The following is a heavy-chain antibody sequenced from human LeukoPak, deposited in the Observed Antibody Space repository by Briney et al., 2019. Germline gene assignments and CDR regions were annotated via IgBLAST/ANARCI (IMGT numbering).Heavy chain of an antibody. CDR2: INHSGST. D-gene: IGHD6-13*01. V-gene: IGHV4-39*07. CDR3: ARGPGIAAA. J-gene: IGHJ4*02. Sequence: SETLSLTCTVSGGSISSTSYYWGWIRLPPGKGLEWIGEINHSGSTNYNPSLKSRVTISVDTSKNQFSLKLSSVTAADTAVYYCARGPGIAAAWGQGTLVTVSS. CDR1: GGSISSTSYY.